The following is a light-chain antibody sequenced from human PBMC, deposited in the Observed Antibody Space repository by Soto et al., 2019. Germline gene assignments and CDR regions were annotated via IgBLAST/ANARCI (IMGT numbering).Light chain of an antibody. CDR2: ADN. V-gene: IGLV1-40*01. CDR1: SSNIGAGYD. J-gene: IGLJ2*01. CDR3: QSYDTSLSGVI. Sequence: QSVLTQTPSVSGAPGQKITMSCTGSSSNIGAGYDVHWYQQVPGAAPRLLIYADNNRPSGVPDRFSASKSGTSASLVITGLQGEDEANYYCQSYDTSLSGVIFGAGTKLNVL.